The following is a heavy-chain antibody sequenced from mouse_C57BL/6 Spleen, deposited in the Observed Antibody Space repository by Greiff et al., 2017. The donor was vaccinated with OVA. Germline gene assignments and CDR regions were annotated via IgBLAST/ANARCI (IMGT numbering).Heavy chain of an antibody. V-gene: IGHV1-55*01. J-gene: IGHJ3*01. CDR1: GYTFTSYW. CDR3: ARSGDGYYGRWFAY. Sequence: QVQLQQSGAELVKPGASVKMSCKASGYTFTSYWITWVKQRPGQGLEWIGDIYPGSGSTNYNEKFKSKATLTVDTSSSTAYMQLSSLTSEDCAVYYGARSGDGYYGRWFAYWGQGTLVTVSA. CDR2: IYPGSGST. D-gene: IGHD2-3*01.